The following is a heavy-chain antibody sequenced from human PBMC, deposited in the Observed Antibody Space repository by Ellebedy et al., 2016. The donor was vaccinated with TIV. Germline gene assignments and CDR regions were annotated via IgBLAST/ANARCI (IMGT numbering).Heavy chain of an antibody. V-gene: IGHV3-11*01. CDR2: ISTSGGDI. J-gene: IGHJ4*02. Sequence: GESLKISCAPSGFIFTDYYMTWIRQAPGKGLEWVASISTSGGDIDYADSVKGRFTISRDNAKGSLYLQMSSLRAEDTAVYYCARAGVATKRPLDYWGQGTLVTVSS. CDR1: GFIFTDYY. D-gene: IGHD1/OR15-1a*01. CDR3: ARAGVATKRPLDY.